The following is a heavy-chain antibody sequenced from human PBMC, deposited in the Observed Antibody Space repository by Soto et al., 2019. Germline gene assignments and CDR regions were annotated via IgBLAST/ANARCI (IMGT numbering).Heavy chain of an antibody. D-gene: IGHD1-26*01. CDR1: GGSISIGDCY. CDR3: ARAVRGSYYDY. CDR2: IYYSGST. J-gene: IGHJ4*02. V-gene: IGHV4-30-4*01. Sequence: SETLSLTCTVSGGSISIGDCYWSWIRQPPGKGLEWIGYIYYSGSTYYNPSLKSRVTISVDTSKNQFSLKLSSVTAADTAVYYCARAVRGSYYDYWGQGTLVTVSS.